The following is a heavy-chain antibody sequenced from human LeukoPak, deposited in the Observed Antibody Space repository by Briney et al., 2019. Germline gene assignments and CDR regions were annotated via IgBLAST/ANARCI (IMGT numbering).Heavy chain of an antibody. CDR3: ARSKRGFGELLYPFDY. J-gene: IGHJ4*02. Sequence: GESLKISCKGSGYSFTSYWIGWVRQMPGKGLEWMGIIYPGDSDTRYSPSFQGQVTISADKSISTAYLQWSSLKASDTAMYYCARSKRGFGELLYPFDYWGQGTLVTVSS. CDR1: GYSFTSYW. V-gene: IGHV5-51*01. CDR2: IYPGDSDT. D-gene: IGHD3-10*01.